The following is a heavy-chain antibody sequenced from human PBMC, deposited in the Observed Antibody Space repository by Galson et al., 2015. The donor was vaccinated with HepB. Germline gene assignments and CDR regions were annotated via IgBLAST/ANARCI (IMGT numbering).Heavy chain of an antibody. CDR2: TYYKSKWYN. CDR1: GDSVSNNNAA. V-gene: IGHV6-1*01. Sequence: CAISGDSVSNNNAAWNWIRQSPSRGLEWLGRTYYKSKWYNNYAVSVKSRISINPDTYKNQCSLQLNSVTPEDTAVYYCARESEGVFDYWGQGTLVTVSS. CDR3: ARESEGVFDY. J-gene: IGHJ4*02.